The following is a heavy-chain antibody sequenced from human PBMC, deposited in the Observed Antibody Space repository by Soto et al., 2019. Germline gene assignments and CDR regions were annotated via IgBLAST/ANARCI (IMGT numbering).Heavy chain of an antibody. D-gene: IGHD2-2*01. J-gene: IGHJ4*02. CDR1: GFAFNNYG. Sequence: PGWSLRLSFTVSGFAFNNYGINWVRQAPGKGLEWVSSISKSDYTYYSDSVTGRFTISRDNAKNSVSLQMNTLRVEDTAVYYCAREDSIIIPAVSDFWGQGTLVTVPS. V-gene: IGHV3-21*01. CDR2: ISKSDYT. CDR3: AREDSIIIPAVSDF.